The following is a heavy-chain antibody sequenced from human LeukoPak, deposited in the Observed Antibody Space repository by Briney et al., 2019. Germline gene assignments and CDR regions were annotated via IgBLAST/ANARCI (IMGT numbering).Heavy chain of an antibody. V-gene: IGHV1-69*04. J-gene: IGHJ6*02. Sequence: SVKVSCKTSGGTFSSSAITWVGQAPGQGLEWMGRIIPVLNITRYTQKFQGRVTITADTSTSTVYMELSSLRSEETAVYYCARDQGLTAPPPYGLDVWGQGTTVIVSS. CDR2: IIPVLNIT. CDR3: ARDQGLTAPPPYGLDV. CDR1: GGTFSSSA. D-gene: IGHD5-18*01.